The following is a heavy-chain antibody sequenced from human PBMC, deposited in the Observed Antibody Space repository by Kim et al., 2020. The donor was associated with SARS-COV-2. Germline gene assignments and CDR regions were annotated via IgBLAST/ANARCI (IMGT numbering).Heavy chain of an antibody. J-gene: IGHJ4*02. D-gene: IGHD3-10*01. V-gene: IGHV3-48*02. CDR3: ARSRALRGVTFDY. CDR1: GFTFSDFS. Sequence: GGSLRLSCAASGFTFSDFSMNWVRQAPGGELEWVAFITPDSSVTYYRDSVEGRFTISRDNAKSSLYLQINTLRDEDTAVYYCARSRALRGVTFDYWGQGALVTASS. CDR2: ITPDSSVT.